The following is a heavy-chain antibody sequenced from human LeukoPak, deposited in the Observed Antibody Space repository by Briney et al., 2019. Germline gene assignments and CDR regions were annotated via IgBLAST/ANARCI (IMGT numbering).Heavy chain of an antibody. V-gene: IGHV3-7*01. CDR2: INQDGSEK. Sequence: GGSLRLSCAASGVTFSNYWMCWVRQAPGKGLEWVANINQDGSEKYYVDSVTGRFTISRDNAKNSLYLQMNSLRAEDRAVYFCARASRSGYSYGLGSYYFDYWGQGTLVTVSS. D-gene: IGHD5-18*01. CDR3: ARASRSGYSYGLGSYYFDY. CDR1: GVTFSNYW. J-gene: IGHJ4*02.